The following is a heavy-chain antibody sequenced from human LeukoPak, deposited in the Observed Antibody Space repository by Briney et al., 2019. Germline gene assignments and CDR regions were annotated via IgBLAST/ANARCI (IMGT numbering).Heavy chain of an antibody. Sequence: ASVKVFCKVSGGTFSSYAISGVRQAPGQGLEWMGGIIPIFGTANYAQKFQGRVTITTDESTSTAYMELSSLRSEDTAVYYCARSGYDYVEYYYYYMDVWGKGTTVTVSS. CDR1: GGTFSSYA. V-gene: IGHV1-69*05. CDR2: IIPIFGTA. J-gene: IGHJ6*03. CDR3: ARSGYDYVEYYYYYMDV. D-gene: IGHD5-12*01.